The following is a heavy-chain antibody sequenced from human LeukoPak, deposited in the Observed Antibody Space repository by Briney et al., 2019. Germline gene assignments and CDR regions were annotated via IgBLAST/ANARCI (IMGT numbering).Heavy chain of an antibody. CDR1: GGSIISSSYY. J-gene: IGHJ5*02. CDR3: ARQAGDTYYDSSGYYLNWFDP. D-gene: IGHD3-22*01. V-gene: IGHV4-39*01. Sequence: PSETLSLTCTVSGGSIISSSYYWGWIRQPPGKGLEWIGSIYYSGSTYYNPSLKSRVTISVDTSKNQFSLKLSSVTAADTAVYYCARQAGDTYYDSSGYYLNWFDPWGQGTLVTVSS. CDR2: IYYSGST.